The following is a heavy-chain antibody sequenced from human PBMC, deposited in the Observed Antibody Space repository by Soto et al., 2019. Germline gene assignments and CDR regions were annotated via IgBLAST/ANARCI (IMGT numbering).Heavy chain of an antibody. CDR2: IDPSDSYT. J-gene: IGHJ4*02. V-gene: IGHV5-10-1*01. CDR3: ARSKVGGYSGYELFDY. D-gene: IGHD5-12*01. Sequence: GESLKISCKGSGYSFTSYWISWVRQMPGKGLEWMGRIDPSDSYTNYSPSFQGHVTISADKSISTAYLQWSSLKASDTAMYYCARSKVGGYSGYELFDYWGQGTLVTVSS. CDR1: GYSFTSYW.